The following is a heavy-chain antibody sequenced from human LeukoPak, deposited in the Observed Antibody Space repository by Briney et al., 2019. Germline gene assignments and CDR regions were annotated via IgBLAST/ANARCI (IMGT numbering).Heavy chain of an antibody. D-gene: IGHD4-17*01. V-gene: IGHV3-23*01. Sequence: PGGSLRLSCAASGFALSSYAMSWVRQAPGKGLEWVSVISGSGGSTYYADSVKGRFTISRDNSKKMVYLQMNSLRVEDTAVYYCVATVTILDYWGQGTLVTVSS. CDR1: GFALSSYA. J-gene: IGHJ4*02. CDR2: ISGSGGST. CDR3: VATVTILDY.